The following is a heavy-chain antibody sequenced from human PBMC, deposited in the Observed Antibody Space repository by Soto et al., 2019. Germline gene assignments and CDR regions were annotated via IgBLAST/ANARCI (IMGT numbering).Heavy chain of an antibody. J-gene: IGHJ4*02. V-gene: IGHV3-30-3*01. CDR3: AREAGITIFGVLTNPNFDY. D-gene: IGHD3-3*01. Sequence: GGSLRLSCAASGFTFSSYAMHWVRQAPGKGLEWVAVISYDGSNKYYADSVKGRFTISRDNSKNTLYLQINSLRAEDTAVYYCAREAGITIFGVLTNPNFDYWGQGTLVTVSS. CDR1: GFTFSSYA. CDR2: ISYDGSNK.